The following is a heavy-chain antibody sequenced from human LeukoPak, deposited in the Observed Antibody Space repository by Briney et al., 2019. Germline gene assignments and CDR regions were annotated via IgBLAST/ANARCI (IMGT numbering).Heavy chain of an antibody. CDR3: AITYYYDSSGYYPITDAFDI. V-gene: IGHV1-18*01. Sequence: ASVKVSCRASGYTFTSYGISWVRQAPGQGREWMGWISAYNGNTNYAQKLQGRVTLTTDTSTSTAYMELRSLRSDDTAGYYCAITYYYDSSGYYPITDAFDIWGQGTMVTVSS. CDR1: GYTFTSYG. D-gene: IGHD3-22*01. J-gene: IGHJ3*02. CDR2: ISAYNGNT.